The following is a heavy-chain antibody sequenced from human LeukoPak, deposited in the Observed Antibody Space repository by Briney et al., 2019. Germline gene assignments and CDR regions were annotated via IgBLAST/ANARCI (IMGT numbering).Heavy chain of an antibody. CDR3: ARETSQKGAHYMDV. V-gene: IGHV4-61*08. D-gene: IGHD3-16*01. J-gene: IGHJ6*03. Sequence: PSQTLSLTCTVSGDSISSGGYYWSWIRQPPGKGLEWIGYIYYSGSTNYNPSLKSRVTISVDTSKNQFSLKLSSVTAADTAVYYCARETSQKGAHYMDVWGKGTTVTISS. CDR1: GDSISSGGYY. CDR2: IYYSGST.